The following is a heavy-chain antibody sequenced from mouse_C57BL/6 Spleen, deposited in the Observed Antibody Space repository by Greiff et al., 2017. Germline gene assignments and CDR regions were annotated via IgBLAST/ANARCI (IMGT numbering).Heavy chain of an antibody. V-gene: IGHV1-81*01. Sequence: VQLQQSGAELARPGASVKLSCKASGYTFTSYGISWVKQRTGQGLEWIGEIYPRSGNTYYNEKFKGKATLTADKSSSTAYMELRSLTSEDSAVYFCAREEAYYSKDYAMDYWGQGTSVTVSS. CDR3: AREEAYYSKDYAMDY. CDR2: IYPRSGNT. D-gene: IGHD2-5*01. CDR1: GYTFTSYG. J-gene: IGHJ4*01.